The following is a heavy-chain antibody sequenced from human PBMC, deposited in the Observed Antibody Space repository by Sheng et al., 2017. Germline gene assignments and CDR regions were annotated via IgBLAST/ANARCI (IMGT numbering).Heavy chain of an antibody. V-gene: IGHV3-7*01. D-gene: IGHD1-26*01. Sequence: EVQLVESGGGLVQPGGSLRLSCAASGFAFSTYWMTWVRQAPGKGLEWVASIKEDGSQKAHIDSVEGRFTISRDNARYSLFLQMDSLRVEDSALYYCVRLHLDPRVYPTWG. CDR3: VRLHLDPRVYPT. J-gene: IGHJ6*01. CDR2: IKEDGSQK. CDR1: GFAFSTYW.